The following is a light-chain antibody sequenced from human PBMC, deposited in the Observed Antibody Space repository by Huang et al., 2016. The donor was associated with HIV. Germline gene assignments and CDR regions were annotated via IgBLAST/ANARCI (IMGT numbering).Light chain of an antibody. V-gene: IGKV3-20*01. CDR1: QSIRSYY. J-gene: IGKJ4*01. CDR3: QQYGSSPLT. Sequence: EIVLTQSPGTLSLSPGEIATLSCRASQSIRSYYLAWYQQKPGQATRLLIYGASGRAAGIPYKFSSGASGTDFTLTINKLEPEDFAMYYCQQYGSSPLTFGGGTKVEIK. CDR2: GAS.